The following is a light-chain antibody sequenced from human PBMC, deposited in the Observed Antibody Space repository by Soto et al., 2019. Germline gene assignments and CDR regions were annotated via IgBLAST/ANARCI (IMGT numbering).Light chain of an antibody. J-gene: IGKJ2*01. Sequence: DIVMTQSPDSLAVSLDERATINCKSRQSVLSSSNNKNYLAWYQQKAGQPPRLLIYWASTRESGVPDRFSGSGSGTDFTLTISSLQAEDVAVYYCQQYFSSLSYTFGQGTKLEIK. CDR3: QQYFSSLSYT. CDR2: WAS. V-gene: IGKV4-1*01. CDR1: QSVLSSSNNKNY.